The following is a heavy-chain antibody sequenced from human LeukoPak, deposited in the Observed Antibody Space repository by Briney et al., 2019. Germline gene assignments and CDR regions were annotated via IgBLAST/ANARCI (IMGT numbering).Heavy chain of an antibody. CDR3: AELGITMIGGV. CDR2: ISSSGSTI. Sequence: HPGGSLRLSCAASGFTFSNYRMNWVRQAPGKGLEWISYISSSGSTIYYADSVKGRFTISRDNAKNSLYLQMNSLRAEDTAVYYCAELGITMIGGVWGKGTTVTISS. V-gene: IGHV3-48*04. CDR1: GFTFSNYR. J-gene: IGHJ6*04. D-gene: IGHD3-10*02.